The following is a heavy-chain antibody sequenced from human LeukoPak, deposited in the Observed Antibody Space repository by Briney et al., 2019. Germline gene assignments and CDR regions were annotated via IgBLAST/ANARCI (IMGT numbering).Heavy chain of an antibody. D-gene: IGHD6-13*01. CDR3: TRRGQQLVIDY. CDR1: GFTFGDYA. J-gene: IGHJ4*02. V-gene: IGHV3-49*04. CDR2: IRSKAYGGTT. Sequence: GGSLRLSCTASGFTFGDYAMSWVRQAPGKGLEWVGFIRSKAYGGTTEYAASVKGRFTISRDDSKSIAYLQMNSLKTEDTAVYYCTRRGQQLVIDYWGQGILVTVSS.